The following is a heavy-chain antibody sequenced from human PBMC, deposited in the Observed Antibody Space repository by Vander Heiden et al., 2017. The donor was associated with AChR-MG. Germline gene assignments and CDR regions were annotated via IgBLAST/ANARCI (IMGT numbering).Heavy chain of an antibody. J-gene: IGHJ6*03. CDR3: ARGPQGRYDFWSGSYYYYMDV. Sequence: QVQLQESGPGLVKPSETLSLTCTVSGGPVSSGSYYWSWIRQPPGKGLEWIGYIYYSGSTNYNPSLKSRVTISVDTSKNQFSLKLSSVTAADTAVYYCARGPQGRYDFWSGSYYYYMDVWGKGTTVTVSS. CDR1: GGPVSSGSYY. CDR2: IYYSGST. D-gene: IGHD3-3*01. V-gene: IGHV4-61*01.